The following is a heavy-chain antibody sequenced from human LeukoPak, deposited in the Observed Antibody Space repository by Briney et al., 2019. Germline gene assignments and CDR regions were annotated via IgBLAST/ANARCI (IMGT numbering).Heavy chain of an antibody. CDR3: ARGDLKYDSSGYSNWFDP. V-gene: IGHV4-59*12. CDR1: GGSISSYY. CDR2: IYYSGST. D-gene: IGHD3-22*01. Sequence: KPSETLSLTCTVSGGSISSYYWSWIRQPPGKGLEWIGYIYYSGSTNYNPSLESRVTISLDTPKNQFSLKLSSVTAADTAVYYCARGDLKYDSSGYSNWFDPWGQGTLVTVSS. J-gene: IGHJ5*02.